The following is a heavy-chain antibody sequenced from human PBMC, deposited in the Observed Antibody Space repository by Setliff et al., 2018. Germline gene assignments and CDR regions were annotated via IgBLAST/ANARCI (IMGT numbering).Heavy chain of an antibody. CDR3: ARDPPGPNYNFWSSYPDY. Sequence: GGSLRLSCAASGFTFSTYALHWVRQAPGKGLEWVSVPSYDGINKYHADSVKCRFAISRDNSKNTLYLQMNTLRTEDTAVYYCARDPPGPNYNFWSSYPDYWGQGTLVTVSS. CDR1: GFTFSTYA. CDR2: PSYDGINK. J-gene: IGHJ4*02. V-gene: IGHV3-30*01. D-gene: IGHD3-3*01.